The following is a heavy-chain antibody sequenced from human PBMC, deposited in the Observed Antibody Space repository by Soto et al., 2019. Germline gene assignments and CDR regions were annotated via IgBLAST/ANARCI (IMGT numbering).Heavy chain of an antibody. J-gene: IGHJ3*02. CDR2: ISSSGNTI. Sequence: GGSLRLSCAVSGFIFSDYYMSWIRQARGKGLEWVSYISSSGNTIYYAASVKGRFTISRDNAKNSLYLQMNSVIAEDTAVYYCARGNYGDYAFDIWGQGTMVTVSS. CDR1: GFIFSDYY. D-gene: IGHD4-17*01. V-gene: IGHV3-11*01. CDR3: ARGNYGDYAFDI.